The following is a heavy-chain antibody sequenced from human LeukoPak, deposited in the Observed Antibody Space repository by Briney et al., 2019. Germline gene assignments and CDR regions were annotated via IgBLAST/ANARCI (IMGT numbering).Heavy chain of an antibody. CDR3: ARHLRSGAVDY. J-gene: IGHJ4*02. V-gene: IGHV4-34*01. CDR2: INHSGST. Sequence: WIGEINHSGSTNYNPSLKSRVTISVDTSKNQFSLELSSVTAADTAVYYCARHLRSGAVDYWGQGTLVTVSS. D-gene: IGHD4-17*01.